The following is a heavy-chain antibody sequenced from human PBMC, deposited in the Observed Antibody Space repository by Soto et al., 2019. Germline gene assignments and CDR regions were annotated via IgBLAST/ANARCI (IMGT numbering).Heavy chain of an antibody. Sequence: SETLSLTCAVYGGSFSGYYWSWIRQPPGKGLEWIGEINHSGSTKYNPSLKSRVTISVDTSKNQFSLKLSSVTAADTAVYYCARRIQLWFRAYYYYGMDVWGQGTTVTV. CDR3: ARRIQLWFRAYYYYGMDV. V-gene: IGHV4-34*01. CDR1: GGSFSGYY. J-gene: IGHJ6*02. CDR2: INHSGST. D-gene: IGHD5-18*01.